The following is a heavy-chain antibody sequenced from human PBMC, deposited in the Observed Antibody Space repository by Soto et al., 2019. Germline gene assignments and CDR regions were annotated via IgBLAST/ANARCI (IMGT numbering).Heavy chain of an antibody. CDR1: GGSISSYY. J-gene: IGHJ4*02. V-gene: IGHV4-59*01. D-gene: IGHD3-10*01. CDR3: ARVGRFGELLYYFDY. CDR2: IYYSGST. Sequence: SETLSLTCTVSGGSISSYYWSWIRQPPGKGLEWIGYIYYSGSTNYNPSLKSRVTISVDTSKNQFSLKLSSVTAADTAVYYCARVGRFGELLYYFDYWGQGTLVTVSS.